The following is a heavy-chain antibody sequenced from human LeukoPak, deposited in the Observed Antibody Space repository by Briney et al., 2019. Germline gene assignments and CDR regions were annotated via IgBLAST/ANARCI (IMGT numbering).Heavy chain of an antibody. J-gene: IGHJ3*02. CDR1: GGTFSRYG. Sequence: SVKVSCKASGGTFSRYGISWVRQAPGQGLEWMGGIIPIFGTANYAQKFQGRVTITADESTSTAYMELSSLRSEDTAAYYCARDLGLLKKEYCSSTSCYSGAFDTWGQGTMVTVSS. CDR2: IIPIFGTA. CDR3: ARDLGLLKKEYCSSTSCYSGAFDT. D-gene: IGHD2-2*02. V-gene: IGHV1-69*13.